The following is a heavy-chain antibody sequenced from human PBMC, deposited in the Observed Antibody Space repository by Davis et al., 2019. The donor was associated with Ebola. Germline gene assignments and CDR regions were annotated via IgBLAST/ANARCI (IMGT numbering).Heavy chain of an antibody. J-gene: IGHJ4*02. CDR2: TYYRSKWFV. CDR3: ARDPPYDQGYDY. CDR1: GATVSTNTSA. Sequence: MPSETLSLTCALSGATVSTNTSAWNSIRQSPSSSLEWLGLTYYRSKWFVDYAVSVKSRMTINSDTSKNQFSLQLSSVTPEDTAVYYCARDPPYDQGYDYWGQGILVTVSS. V-gene: IGHV6-1*01. D-gene: IGHD3-22*01.